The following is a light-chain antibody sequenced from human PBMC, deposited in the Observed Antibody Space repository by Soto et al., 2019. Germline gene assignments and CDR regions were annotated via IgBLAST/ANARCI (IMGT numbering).Light chain of an antibody. J-gene: IGLJ3*02. Sequence: QSVLTQPASVSGSPGQSITISCTGTSSDVGDFDCVSWYQQHPGKAPKLMIYEVSDRPSGVSNRLSGSKSGNTASLTISGLQADDEADYYCCSYTSSSIRVFGGGTKVTVL. CDR2: EVS. CDR1: SSDVGDFDC. CDR3: CSYTSSSIRV. V-gene: IGLV2-14*01.